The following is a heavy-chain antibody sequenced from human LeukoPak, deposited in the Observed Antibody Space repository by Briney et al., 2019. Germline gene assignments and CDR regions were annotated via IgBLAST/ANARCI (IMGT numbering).Heavy chain of an antibody. J-gene: IGHJ4*02. CDR1: GYTFTSYG. D-gene: IGHD6-19*01. V-gene: IGHV1-24*01. CDR3: ATVKVVAGTNPSFDY. Sequence: GASVKVSCKASGYTFTSYGISWVRQAPGQGLEWMGGFDPEDGETIYAQKFQGRVTMTEDTSTDTAYMELSSLRSEDTAVYYCATVKVVAGTNPSFDYWGQGTLVTVSS. CDR2: FDPEDGET.